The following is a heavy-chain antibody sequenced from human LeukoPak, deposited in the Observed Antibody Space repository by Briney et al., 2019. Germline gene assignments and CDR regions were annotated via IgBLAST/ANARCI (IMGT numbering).Heavy chain of an antibody. V-gene: IGHV3-9*01. Sequence: GGSLRLSCGASGFNFDAYAMHWVRQVPGRGLEWVSGVSWDSTRMAYADSVKGRFTISRDNAKNSLYLQMTSLRPEDTAVYYCSRSPDFWSALDFWGQGTLVAVSS. CDR2: VSWDSTRM. CDR1: GFNFDAYA. J-gene: IGHJ4*02. D-gene: IGHD3-3*01. CDR3: SRSPDFWSALDF.